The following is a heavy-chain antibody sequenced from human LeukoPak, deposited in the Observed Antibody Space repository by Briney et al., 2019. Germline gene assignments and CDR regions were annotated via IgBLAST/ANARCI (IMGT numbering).Heavy chain of an antibody. J-gene: IGHJ4*02. D-gene: IGHD6-19*01. CDR2: IYYSGST. V-gene: IGHV4-59*12. CDR1: GGSISSYY. CDR3: ARGGSSGWYWVY. Sequence: KTSETLSLTCTVSGGSISSYYWSWIRQPPGKGLEWIGYIYYSGSTNYNPSLKSRVTISVDTSKNQFSLKLSSVTAADTAVYYCARGGSSGWYWVYWGQGTLVTVSS.